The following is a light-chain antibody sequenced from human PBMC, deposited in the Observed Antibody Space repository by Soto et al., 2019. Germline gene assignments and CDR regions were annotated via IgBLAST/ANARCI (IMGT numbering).Light chain of an antibody. V-gene: IGLV1-40*01. J-gene: IGLJ3*02. CDR2: GNS. CDR3: QSYDSSLSGWV. CDR1: SSNIGAGYD. Sequence: QSVLTQPPSVFGAPGQRVTISCTGSSSNIGAGYDVHWYQQLPGTAPKLLIYGNSNRPSGVPDRFSGSKSGTSASLAITGLQAEDEADYYYQSYDSSLSGWVFGGGTKLTVL.